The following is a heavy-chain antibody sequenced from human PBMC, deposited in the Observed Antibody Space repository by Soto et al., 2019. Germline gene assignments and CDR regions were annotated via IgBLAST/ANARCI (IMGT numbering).Heavy chain of an antibody. CDR2: INSDGSST. D-gene: IGHD2-15*01. Sequence: GGSLRLSCAASGFTFSSYWMHWVRQAPGKGLVWVSRINSDGSSTSYADSVKGRFTISRDNSKNTLYLQMNSLRAEDTAVYYCAKDPSYCSGGSCPPPDAFDIWGQGTMVTVSS. CDR1: GFTFSSYW. J-gene: IGHJ3*02. CDR3: AKDPSYCSGGSCPPPDAFDI. V-gene: IGHV3-74*01.